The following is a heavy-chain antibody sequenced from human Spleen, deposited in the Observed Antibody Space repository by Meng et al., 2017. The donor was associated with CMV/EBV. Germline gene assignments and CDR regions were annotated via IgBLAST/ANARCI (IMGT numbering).Heavy chain of an antibody. CDR1: GFSFNSHA. D-gene: IGHD2-2*01. CDR3: ASVRGFCTSTTCYRGAFDI. J-gene: IGHJ3*02. CDR2: TYSGESDT. Sequence: GESLKISCAVSGFSFNSHAMHWVRQAPGKGLEWVSVTYSGESDTYYADSVKRRFTISRDNSKNTLYHQMNSLRAEDTAVYYCASVRGFCTSTTCYRGAFDIWGQGTMVTVSS. V-gene: IGHV3-23*03.